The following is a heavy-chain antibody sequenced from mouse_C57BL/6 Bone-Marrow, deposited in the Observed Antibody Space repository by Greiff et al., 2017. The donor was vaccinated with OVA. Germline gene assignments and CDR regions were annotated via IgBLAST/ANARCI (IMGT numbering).Heavy chain of an antibody. Sequence: EVQVVESGGGLVQPGGSLKLSCAASGFTFSDYYMYWVRQTPEQRLEWVAYISNGGGSTYYPETVKGRFTISRDNAKNTLYLQMSRLKSENTAMYYCARELGGYPAWFAYWGQGTLVTVSA. V-gene: IGHV5-12*01. CDR1: GFTFSDYY. CDR3: ARELGGYPAWFAY. J-gene: IGHJ3*01. CDR2: ISNGGGST. D-gene: IGHD2-2*01.